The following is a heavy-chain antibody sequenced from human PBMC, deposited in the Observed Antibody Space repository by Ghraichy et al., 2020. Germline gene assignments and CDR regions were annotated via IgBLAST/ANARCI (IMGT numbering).Heavy chain of an antibody. D-gene: IGHD3-9*01. CDR2: ISGSGGST. V-gene: IGHV3-23*01. CDR3: AKVPREDDSLTGYYEHYFDY. CDR1: GFTFSSYA. J-gene: IGHJ4*02. Sequence: LTCAASGFTFSSYAMSWVRQAPGKGLEWVSAISGSGGSTYYADSVKGRFTISRDNSKNTLYLQMNSRRAEDTAVYYCAKVPREDDSLTGYYEHYFDYWGQGTLVTVSS.